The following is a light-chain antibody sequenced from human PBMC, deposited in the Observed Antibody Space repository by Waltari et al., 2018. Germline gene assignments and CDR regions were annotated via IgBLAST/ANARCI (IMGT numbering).Light chain of an antibody. CDR1: QGISNY. J-gene: IGKJ5*01. CDR3: QRTYNAPPIT. V-gene: IGKV1-27*01. Sequence: DIQMTQSPSSLSASVGDRVTITCQASQGISNYLNWYRQKPGKAPKLLIYSASNLQSGVPSLFSGSGSGTDFTLTISSLQPEDVATYYVQRTYNAPPITFGQGTRLEIK. CDR2: SAS.